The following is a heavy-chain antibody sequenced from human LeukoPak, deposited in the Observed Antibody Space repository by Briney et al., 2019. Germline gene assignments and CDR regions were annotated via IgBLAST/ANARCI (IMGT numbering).Heavy chain of an antibody. V-gene: IGHV3-74*01. D-gene: IGHD3-9*01. CDR3: ARGRYDILTGHYYFDY. CDR1: GFTFSSYW. J-gene: IGHJ4*02. Sequence: QSGGSLRLSCAASGFTFSSYWMHWVRQAPGKGLVWVSHINSDGSSTIYADSVKGRFTISRDNAKNTLYLQMNSLRAEDTAVYYCARGRYDILTGHYYFDYWGQGTLVTVSS. CDR2: INSDGSST.